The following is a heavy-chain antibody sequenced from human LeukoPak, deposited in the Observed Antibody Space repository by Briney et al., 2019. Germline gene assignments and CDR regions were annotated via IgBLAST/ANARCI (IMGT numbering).Heavy chain of an antibody. CDR1: GFTFSSYS. J-gene: IGHJ4*02. Sequence: PGGSLRLSCAASGFTFSSYSMNWVRQAPGKGLEWVSSISSSSSYIYYADSVKGRFTISRDNAKNSLYLQMNSLRAEDTAVYYCTRDRSSSGWYDFDYWGQGTLVTVSS. CDR2: ISSSSSYI. CDR3: TRDRSSSGWYDFDY. D-gene: IGHD6-19*01. V-gene: IGHV3-21*01.